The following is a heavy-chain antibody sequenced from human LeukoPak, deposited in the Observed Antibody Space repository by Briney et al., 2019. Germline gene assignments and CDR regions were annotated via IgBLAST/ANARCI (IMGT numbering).Heavy chain of an antibody. D-gene: IGHD3-22*01. J-gene: IGHJ3*02. Sequence: ASVKVSCKASGYTFSSYGISWVRQAPGQGLEWMGWISAYSGNTHYAQKFQGRVTITRDTSASTAYMELSSLTSEDTAVYYCARADYYDSSGYYTGNAFDIWGQGTMVTVSS. CDR3: ARADYYDSSGYYTGNAFDI. CDR2: ISAYSGNT. CDR1: GYTFSSYG. V-gene: IGHV1-18*01.